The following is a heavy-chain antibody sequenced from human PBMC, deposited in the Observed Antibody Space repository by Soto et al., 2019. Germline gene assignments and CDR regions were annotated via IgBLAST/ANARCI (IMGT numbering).Heavy chain of an antibody. Sequence: EVQLVESGGGLVQPGGSLRLSCAASGFIFSNYWMNWVRQAPGKGLEWVANIKQDGSEKYYVDSAKGRFTISRDYAKNSLYLQMNSLRAEDTAVYYCARTIQGIMVRGVLMSYYGMDVWGQGTTVTVSS. CDR3: ARTIQGIMVRGVLMSYYGMDV. V-gene: IGHV3-7*03. D-gene: IGHD3-10*01. CDR1: GFIFSNYW. CDR2: IKQDGSEK. J-gene: IGHJ6*02.